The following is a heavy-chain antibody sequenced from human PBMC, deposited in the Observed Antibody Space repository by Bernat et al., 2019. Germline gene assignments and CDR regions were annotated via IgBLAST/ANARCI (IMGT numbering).Heavy chain of an antibody. V-gene: IGHV1-2*04. J-gene: IGHJ6*02. D-gene: IGHD2-2*01. CDR3: ARGLPVQGMYD. CDR1: QYTLTGYY. CDR2: INPNSGAT. Sequence: QVQLVQSGAEVKKPGASVTVSCKASQYTLTGYYLHWVRQAPGQGLEWMGWINPNSGATNYARKFQGWVTMTRDTAISTAYMELNRLKSDETAVYYCARGLPVQGMYDWGQGTTVTVSS.